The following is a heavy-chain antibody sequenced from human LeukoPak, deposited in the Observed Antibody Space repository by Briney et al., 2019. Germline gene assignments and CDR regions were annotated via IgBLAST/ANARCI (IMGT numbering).Heavy chain of an antibody. J-gene: IGHJ6*02. CDR2: IRYDDASQK. CDR3: AKDSAEVIAAAGTSLYYYGMDV. V-gene: IGHV3-30*02. CDR1: GFTFSRSG. Sequence: GGSLRLSCAASGFTFSRSGMHWVRQAPGKGLEWVALIRYDDASQKDYADAVKGRFIISRDNAKNTLYLQMNSLRAEDTAVYYCAKDSAEVIAAAGTSLYYYGMDVGGQGTTVTVSS. D-gene: IGHD6-13*01.